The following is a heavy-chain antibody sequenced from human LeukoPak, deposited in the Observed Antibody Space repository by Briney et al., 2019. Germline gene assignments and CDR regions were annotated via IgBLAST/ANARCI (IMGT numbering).Heavy chain of an antibody. CDR3: ASGVAVAGYYFDY. CDR2: ISSSGSTI. D-gene: IGHD6-19*01. Sequence: GGSLRLSCAASGFTFSDYYMSWIRQAPGKGLEGVSYISSSGSTIYYADSVKGRFTISRDKAKNSLYLQMNSVRAEDTAVYYCASGVAVAGYYFDYWGQRTLVTVAS. CDR1: GFTFSDYY. J-gene: IGHJ4*02. V-gene: IGHV3-11*01.